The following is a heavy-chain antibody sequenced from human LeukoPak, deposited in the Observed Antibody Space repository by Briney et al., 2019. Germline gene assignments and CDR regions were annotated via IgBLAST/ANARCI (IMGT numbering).Heavy chain of an antibody. CDR1: GGSISSGGYY. J-gene: IGHJ4*02. CDR2: IYYSGST. CDR3: ARHGDCSGGSCYEFDY. D-gene: IGHD2-15*01. Sequence: SETLSLTCTVSGGSISSGGYYWSWIRQHPGKGLEWIGYIYYSGSTYYNPSLKSRVTISVDTSKNQFSLKLSSVTAADTAVYYCARHGDCSGGSCYEFDYWGQGTLVTVSS. V-gene: IGHV4-31*03.